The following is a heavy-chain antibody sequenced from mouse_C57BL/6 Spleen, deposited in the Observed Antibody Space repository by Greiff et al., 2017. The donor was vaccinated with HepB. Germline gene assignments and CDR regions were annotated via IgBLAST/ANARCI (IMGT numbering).Heavy chain of an antibody. CDR2: IYPGDGDT. CDR3: TVNYYGSSYAMDY. V-gene: IGHV14-1*01. D-gene: IGHD1-1*01. CDR1: GFKIKDYY. Sequence: EVQLQESGAELVRPGASVKLSCTASGFKIKDYYMHWVKQRPEQGLEWIGRIYPGDGDTEYARKFQGKATMTADTFSNTASLQLSSLTSEDTAVYYCTVNYYGSSYAMDYWGQGTSVTVSS. J-gene: IGHJ4*01.